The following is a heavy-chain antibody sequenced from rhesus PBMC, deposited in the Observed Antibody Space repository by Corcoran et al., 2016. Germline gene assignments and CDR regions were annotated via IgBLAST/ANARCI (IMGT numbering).Heavy chain of an antibody. CDR2: INSGGGST. CDR3: TTGLLLRSRYFEF. J-gene: IGHJ1*01. CDR1: GSTFSSYW. D-gene: IGHD2-33*01. V-gene: IGHV3S42*01. Sequence: EVQLVESGGGFAKPGGSLRLPCAALGSTFSSYWMNWVGQAPGKGLEWISAINSGGGSTYYADSVKGRFTISRDNSKNPLSLQMNSLRAEDTAVYYCTTGLLLRSRYFEFWGQGALVTVSS.